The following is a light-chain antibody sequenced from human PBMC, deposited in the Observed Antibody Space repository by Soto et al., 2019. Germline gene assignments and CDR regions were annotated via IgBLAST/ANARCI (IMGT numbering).Light chain of an antibody. CDR2: EVT. J-gene: IGLJ1*01. CDR1: SSDVGTYNL. V-gene: IGLV2-23*02. Sequence: QPASVSGSPEQSVTISCTGTSSDVGTYNLVSWYQQHPGKAPKLIIYEVTERPSGVSNRFSGSKFGNTASLTISGLLPEDEADYYCCSYGGSSALPYVFGTGTKVTVL. CDR3: CSYGGSSALPYV.